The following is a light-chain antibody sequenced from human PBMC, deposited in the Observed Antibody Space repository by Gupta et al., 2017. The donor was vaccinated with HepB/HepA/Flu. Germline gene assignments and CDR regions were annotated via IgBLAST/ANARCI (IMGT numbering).Light chain of an antibody. CDR3: QVWDVTTAHVV. J-gene: IGLJ2*01. CDR2: RDS. Sequence: SYELTQPLSVSVARGQTARITCRGNNSGSKHVRWYQRKPGQAPVLVIDRDSNRPSEIPERFSGSNSGNTATLTISRAQARDEADYYCQVWDVTTAHVVFGGGTNLTVL. CDR1: NSGSKH. V-gene: IGLV3-9*01.